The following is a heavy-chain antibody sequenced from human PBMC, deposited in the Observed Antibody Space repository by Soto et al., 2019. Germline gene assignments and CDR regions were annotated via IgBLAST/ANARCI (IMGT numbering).Heavy chain of an antibody. CDR1: GLTLSRFA. V-gene: IGHV3-30-3*01. D-gene: IGHD3-10*01. CDR3: ARDPVNYYGYWTYGMDV. CDR2: IGYDGSNK. Sequence: QVQLVESGGGVVQPGRSLRLSCAASGLTLSRFAMHWVRQAPGKGLEWVAVIGYDGSNKDYADSVKGRFTISRDNSKNTLYLQMNSLRPEDTAVYYCARDPVNYYGYWTYGMDVWGQGTTVTVSS. J-gene: IGHJ6*02.